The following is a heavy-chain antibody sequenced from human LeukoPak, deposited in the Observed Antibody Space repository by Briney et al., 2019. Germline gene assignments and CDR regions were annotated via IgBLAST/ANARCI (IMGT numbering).Heavy chain of an antibody. CDR3: AGGHSFRGGYVSRWLDP. V-gene: IGHV1-46*01. CDR1: GYTFTSFH. J-gene: IGHJ5*02. Sequence: VASVKVSCKTSGYTFTSFHMHWVRQAPGQGLEWMGMIDPSGGSTTYAQNFQGRVTMTRDTSTNTFYMELSSLRFDDTAIYFCAGGHSFRGGYVSRWLDPWGQGTLVTVSS. CDR2: IDPSGGST. D-gene: IGHD3-10*01.